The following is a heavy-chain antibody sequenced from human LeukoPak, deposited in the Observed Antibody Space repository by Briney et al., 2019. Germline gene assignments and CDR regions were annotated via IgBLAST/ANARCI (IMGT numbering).Heavy chain of an antibody. J-gene: IGHJ4*02. Sequence: PGGPLRLSCATPGFTFSNFWMSWVRQAPGRGLEWFANIKQDASEKYYVDSVKGRFSISRDNAKKSLYLQMNSLRAEDTAVYYCARDSSSWYRCWGRGTLVTVSS. V-gene: IGHV3-7*01. CDR1: GFTFSNFW. CDR3: ARDSSSWYRC. D-gene: IGHD6-13*01. CDR2: IKQDASEK.